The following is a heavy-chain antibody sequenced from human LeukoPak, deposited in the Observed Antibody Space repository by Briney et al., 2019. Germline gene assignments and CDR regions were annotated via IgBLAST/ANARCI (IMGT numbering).Heavy chain of an antibody. CDR2: ISGSGGST. CDR3: AGGEILTGHYTFDY. V-gene: IGHV3-23*01. Sequence: GGSLRLSCAASGFTVSSYAMSWVRQAPGKGLEWVSSISGSGGSTYYADSVKGRFTISRDNSKNTLCLQMNSLRAEDTAVYYCAGGEILTGHYTFDYWGQGTLVTVSS. CDR1: GFTVSSYA. D-gene: IGHD3-9*01. J-gene: IGHJ4*02.